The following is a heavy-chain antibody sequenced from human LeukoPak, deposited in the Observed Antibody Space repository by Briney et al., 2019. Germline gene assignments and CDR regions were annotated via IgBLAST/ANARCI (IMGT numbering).Heavy chain of an antibody. V-gene: IGHV4-59*01. Sequence: SETLSPTCTVSGGSISSYYWSWIRQPPGKGLEWIGYIYYSGSTNYNPSLKSRVTISVDTSKNQFSLKLSSVTAADTAVYYCARVGDIVVVPAAMDAFDIWGQGTMVTVSS. CDR1: GGSISSYY. J-gene: IGHJ3*02. CDR2: IYYSGST. CDR3: ARVGDIVVVPAAMDAFDI. D-gene: IGHD2-2*01.